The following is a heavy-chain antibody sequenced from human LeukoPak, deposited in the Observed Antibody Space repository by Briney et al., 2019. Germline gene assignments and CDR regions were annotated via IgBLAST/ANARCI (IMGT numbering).Heavy chain of an antibody. CDR3: AREGYSSNWYDY. CDR1: GGSISSHY. J-gene: IGHJ5*01. CDR2: ISYTGST. Sequence: PSETLSLTCTVSGGSISSHYWAWIRQPPGKGLEWIGYISYTGSTNYNPSPKSRVTISVDTPKNQFSLKLRSVTAADTAVYYCAREGYSSNWYDYWGQGTLVTVSS. D-gene: IGHD6-13*01. V-gene: IGHV4-59*11.